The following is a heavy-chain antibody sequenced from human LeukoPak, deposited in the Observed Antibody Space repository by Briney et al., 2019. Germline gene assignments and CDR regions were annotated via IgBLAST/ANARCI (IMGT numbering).Heavy chain of an antibody. CDR1: GFTVSSNY. Sequence: GGSLRLSCAASGFTVSSNYMSWVRQAPGKGLEWVSVIYSGGSTYYADSVKGRFTISRDNSKNTLYLQMNSLRAEDTAVYYCASSGRFYYDSSGYQNYWGQGTLVTVSS. CDR3: ASSGRFYYDSSGYQNY. CDR2: IYSGGST. D-gene: IGHD3-22*01. V-gene: IGHV3-66*01. J-gene: IGHJ4*02.